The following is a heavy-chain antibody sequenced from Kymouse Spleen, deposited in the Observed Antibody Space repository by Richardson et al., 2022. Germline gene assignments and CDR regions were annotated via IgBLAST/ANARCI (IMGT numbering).Heavy chain of an antibody. J-gene: IGHJ6*02. D-gene: IGHD3-10*01. CDR3: ARLTMVRGYGMDV. Sequence: QLQLQESGPGLVKPSETLSLTCTVSGGSISSSSYYWGWIRQPPGKGLEWIGSIYYSGSTYYNPSLKSRVTISVDTSKNQFSLKLSSVTAADTAVYYCARLTMVRGYGMDVWGQGTTVTVSS. V-gene: IGHV4-39*01. CDR1: GGSISSSSYY. CDR2: IYYSGST.